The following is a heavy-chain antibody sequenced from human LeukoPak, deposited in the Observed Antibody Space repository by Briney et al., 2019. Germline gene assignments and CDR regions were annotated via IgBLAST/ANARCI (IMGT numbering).Heavy chain of an antibody. V-gene: IGHV4-61*02. CDR1: GGSISSGSCY. D-gene: IGHD3-3*01. CDR2: IYTSGST. J-gene: IGHJ6*03. CDR3: ARSGRSGYYHLGYYYYCMDV. Sequence: PSETLSLTCTVSGGSISSGSCYWSWIRQPAGKGLEWIGRIYTSGSTNYNPSLKSRVTISVDTSKNQFSLKLSSVTAADTAVYYCARSGRSGYYHLGYYYYCMDVWGKGTTVTVSS.